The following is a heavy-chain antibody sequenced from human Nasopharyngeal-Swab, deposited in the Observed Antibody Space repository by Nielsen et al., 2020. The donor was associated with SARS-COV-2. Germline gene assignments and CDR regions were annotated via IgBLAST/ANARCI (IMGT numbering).Heavy chain of an antibody. CDR1: GFTFGTYS. D-gene: IGHD3-22*01. V-gene: IGHV3-21*01. CDR3: ATTPLDSSGFYCGFDY. J-gene: IGHJ4*02. Sequence: GESLKISCAASGFTFGTYSMNWVRQAPGKGLEWVSSISGSSSYIYYADSVKGRFTISRDNAKNSLYLQMNSLRAEATAVYYCATTPLDSSGFYCGFDYWGQGTLVTVSS. CDR2: ISGSSSYI.